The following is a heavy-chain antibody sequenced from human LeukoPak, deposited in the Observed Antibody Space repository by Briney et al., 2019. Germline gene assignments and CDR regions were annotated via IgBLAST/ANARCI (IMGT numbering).Heavy chain of an antibody. CDR3: AKLPRAGQHSGYDWVY. CDR2: ISGSGGST. V-gene: IGHV3-23*01. Sequence: GGSLRLSCAASGFTFSSYAMSWVRQAPGKGLEWVSAISGSGGSTYYADSVKGRFTISRDNSKNTLYLQMNSLRAEDTAVYYCAKLPRAGQHSGYDWVYWGQGTLVTVSS. CDR1: GFTFSSYA. D-gene: IGHD5-12*01. J-gene: IGHJ4*02.